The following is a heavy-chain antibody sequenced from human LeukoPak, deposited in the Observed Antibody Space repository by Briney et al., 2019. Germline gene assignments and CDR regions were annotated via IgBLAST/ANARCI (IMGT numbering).Heavy chain of an antibody. V-gene: IGHV1-2*04. CDR2: INPNSGGT. D-gene: IGHD3-10*01. CDR1: GYTFTGYY. CDR3: ARVRGILWFGELLSTPDAFDI. J-gene: IGHJ3*02. Sequence: ASVKVSCKASGYTFTGYYMHWVRQAPGQGLEWMGWINPNSGGTNYAQKFQGWVTMTRDTSISTAYMELSRLRSDDTAVYYCARVRGILWFGELLSTPDAFDIWGQGTMVTVSS.